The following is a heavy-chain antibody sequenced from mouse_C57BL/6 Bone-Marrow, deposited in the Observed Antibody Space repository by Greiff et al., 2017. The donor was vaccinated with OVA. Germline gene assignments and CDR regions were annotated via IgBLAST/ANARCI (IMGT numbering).Heavy chain of an antibody. CDR1: GYTFTSYW. Sequence: QVQLQQPGAELVKPGASVKLSCKASGYTFTSYWMHWVKQRPGQGLEWIGMIHPNSGSTNYKEKFKSKATLTVDKSSRTAYMQLSSLTSEESAVYYCARFRARGSRYWGKGTTLTVSS. D-gene: IGHD1-1*01. V-gene: IGHV1-64*01. CDR3: ARFRARGSRY. J-gene: IGHJ2*01. CDR2: IHPNSGST.